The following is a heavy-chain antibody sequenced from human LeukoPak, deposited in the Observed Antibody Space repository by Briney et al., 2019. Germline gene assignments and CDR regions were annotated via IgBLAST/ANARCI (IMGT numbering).Heavy chain of an antibody. Sequence: SETLSLTCTVSGGSISSYYWSWIRQPPGKGLEWIGYIYYSGSTNYNPSLKSRVTISVDTSKNQFSLKLSSVTAADTAVYYCARDLHSSSWSKFDPWGQGTLVTVSS. CDR2: IYYSGST. J-gene: IGHJ5*02. V-gene: IGHV4-59*01. CDR1: GGSISSYY. D-gene: IGHD6-13*01. CDR3: ARDLHSSSWSKFDP.